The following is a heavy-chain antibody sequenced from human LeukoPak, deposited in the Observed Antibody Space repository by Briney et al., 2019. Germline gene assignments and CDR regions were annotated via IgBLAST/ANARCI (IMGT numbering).Heavy chain of an antibody. CDR3: ARAGELGQLGRSGSYLY. CDR1: GGTFSSYA. Sequence: SVKVSCKASGGTFSSYAISWVRQAPGQGLEWMGGIIPIFGTANYAQKFQGRVTITTDESTSTAYMELSSLRSEDTAVYYWARAGELGQLGRSGSYLYWGQGTLVTVSS. D-gene: IGHD1-26*01. V-gene: IGHV1-69*05. CDR2: IIPIFGTA. J-gene: IGHJ4*02.